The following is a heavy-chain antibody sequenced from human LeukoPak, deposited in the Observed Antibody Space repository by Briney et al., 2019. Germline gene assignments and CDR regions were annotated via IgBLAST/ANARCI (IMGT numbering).Heavy chain of an antibody. Sequence: PGGSLRLSCAASGFTFSSYGMHWVRQAPGKGLEWVAFIRYDGSNKYYADSVKGRFTISRDNAKNSLYLQMNSLRAEDTAVYYCARVEVNTIFGVVNLRYYYMDVWGKGTTVTVSS. CDR1: GFTFSSYG. J-gene: IGHJ6*03. D-gene: IGHD3-3*01. CDR2: IRYDGSNK. CDR3: ARVEVNTIFGVVNLRYYYMDV. V-gene: IGHV3-30*02.